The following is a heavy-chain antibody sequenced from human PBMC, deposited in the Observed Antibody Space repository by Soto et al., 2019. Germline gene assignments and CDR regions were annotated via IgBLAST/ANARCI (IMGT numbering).Heavy chain of an antibody. Sequence: EVQLLESGGGLVQPGGSPRLSCAASGFTFSSYAMSRVRQAPGKGLEWVSAISGSGGSTYYADSVKGRFTISRDNSKNTLYLQMNSLRAEDTAVYYCARDYDFWSGYYHDYWGQGTLVTVSS. CDR1: GFTFSSYA. D-gene: IGHD3-3*01. CDR2: ISGSGGST. V-gene: IGHV3-23*01. J-gene: IGHJ4*02. CDR3: ARDYDFWSGYYHDY.